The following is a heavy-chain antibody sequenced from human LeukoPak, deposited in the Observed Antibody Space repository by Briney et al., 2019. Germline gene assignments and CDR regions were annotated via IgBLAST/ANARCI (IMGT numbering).Heavy chain of an antibody. CDR3: ARGLRGSHGGGFDY. D-gene: IGHD3-10*01. CDR2: INHSGST. J-gene: IGHJ4*02. Sequence: SETLSLTCAVYGGSFSGYYWSWIRQPPGKGLEWIGKINHSGSTNYNPSLKSRVTISVDTSKNQFSLKLSSVTAADTAVYYCARGLRGSHGGGFDYWGQGTLVTVSS. CDR1: GGSFSGYY. V-gene: IGHV4-34*01.